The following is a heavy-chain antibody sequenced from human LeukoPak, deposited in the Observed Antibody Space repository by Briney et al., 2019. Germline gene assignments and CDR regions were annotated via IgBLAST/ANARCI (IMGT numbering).Heavy chain of an antibody. CDR3: AELGITMIGGV. CDR2: ISSSGSTI. V-gene: IGHV3-48*03. CDR1: GFTFSSYE. D-gene: IGHD3-10*02. Sequence: PGGSLRLSCAASGFTFSSYEMNWVRQAPGKWLEWVSYISSSGSTIYYADSVKGRFTISRDNAKNSLYLQMNSLRAEDTAVYYCAELGITMIGGVWGQGTMVTVSS. J-gene: IGHJ3*01.